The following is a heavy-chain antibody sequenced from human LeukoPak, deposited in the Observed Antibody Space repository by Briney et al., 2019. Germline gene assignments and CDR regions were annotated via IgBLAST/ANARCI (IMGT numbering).Heavy chain of an antibody. Sequence: SVKDSCKASLGTFISYAISGVRQAPGQGREWMGRIIPILGTANYAQKFQGTVTITTDESTSTAYMELSSLRSEDTAVYYCAHRDTAIVYWGQGTLVTVSS. V-gene: IGHV1-69*05. CDR1: LGTFISYA. D-gene: IGHD5-18*01. CDR2: IIPILGTA. J-gene: IGHJ4*02. CDR3: AHRDTAIVY.